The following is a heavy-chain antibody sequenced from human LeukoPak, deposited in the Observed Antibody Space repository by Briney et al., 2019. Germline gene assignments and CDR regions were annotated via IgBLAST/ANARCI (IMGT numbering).Heavy chain of an antibody. J-gene: IGHJ3*02. CDR2: IRSKANSYAT. CDR3: ATLFRADSMSAFDI. D-gene: IGHD2-21*01. V-gene: IGHV3-73*01. CDR1: GFTFSGSA. Sequence: PGGSLRLSCAASGFTFSGSAMHWVRQASGKGLGWVGRIRSKANSYATAYAASVKGRFTISRDDSKNTAYLQMNSLKTEDTAVYYCATLFRADSMSAFDIWGQGTMVTVSS.